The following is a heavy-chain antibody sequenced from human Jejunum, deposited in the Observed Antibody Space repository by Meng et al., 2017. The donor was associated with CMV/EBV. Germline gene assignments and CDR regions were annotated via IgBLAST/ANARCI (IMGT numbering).Heavy chain of an antibody. Sequence: GSLRLSCAASGFTFSSYWMYWVRQDLGKGLVWVSRINRDGSITEYADSVKGRFTISRDNAKNTLYLQMNSLRAEDTAVYYCARGSDYWGRGTLVTVSS. CDR2: INRDGSIT. CDR1: GFTFSSYW. V-gene: IGHV3-74*03. J-gene: IGHJ4*02. CDR3: ARGSDY.